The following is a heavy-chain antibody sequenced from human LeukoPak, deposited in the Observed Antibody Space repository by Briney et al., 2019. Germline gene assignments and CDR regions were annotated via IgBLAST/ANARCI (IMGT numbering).Heavy chain of an antibody. CDR1: GGSFSGYY. D-gene: IGHD3-22*01. CDR2: INHSGST. Sequence: PSETLSLTCAVYGGSFSGYYWSWLRQPPGKGLEWVGEINHSGSTNYNPSLKSQVTISVDTSKNQFSLKLSSVTAADTAVYYCARGGYYDSSGYPLDYWGQGTLVTVSS. CDR3: ARGGYYDSSGYPLDY. J-gene: IGHJ4*02. V-gene: IGHV4-34*01.